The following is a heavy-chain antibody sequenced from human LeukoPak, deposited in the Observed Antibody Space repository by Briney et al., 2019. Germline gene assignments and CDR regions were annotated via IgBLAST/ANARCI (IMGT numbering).Heavy chain of an antibody. Sequence: GGSLRLSCAASGFTFSRFAVHWVRQAPGKGLEWVAVISYDGSYKYYADSVKGRFTISRDNSKNTLYLQMNSLRAEDTAVYYCAREAGYNFDHWGQGTLVTVSS. CDR1: GFTFSRFA. D-gene: IGHD5-18*01. V-gene: IGHV3-30*04. J-gene: IGHJ4*02. CDR2: ISYDGSYK. CDR3: AREAGYNFDH.